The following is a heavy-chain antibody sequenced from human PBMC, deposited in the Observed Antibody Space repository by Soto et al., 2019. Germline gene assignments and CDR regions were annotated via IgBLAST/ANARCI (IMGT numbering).Heavy chain of an antibody. J-gene: IGHJ4*02. CDR3: ARAVFDYYDSSSPGNFDY. Sequence: QVQLVQSGAEVKKPGSSVKVSCKASGGTFSSYGISWVRQAPGQGLEWVGGIIPLFGTTKYAQKFQGRVTITADESTRTAYMELSSLRSEDTAVYYCARAVFDYYDSSSPGNFDYWGQGTLVTVSS. V-gene: IGHV1-69*12. CDR2: IIPLFGTT. CDR1: GGTFSSYG. D-gene: IGHD3-22*01.